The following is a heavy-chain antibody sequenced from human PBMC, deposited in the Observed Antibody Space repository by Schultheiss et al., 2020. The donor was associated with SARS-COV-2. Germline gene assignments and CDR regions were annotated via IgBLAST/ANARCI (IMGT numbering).Heavy chain of an antibody. J-gene: IGHJ4*02. D-gene: IGHD2-2*01. CDR3: AKDISPYRFTQSLFDY. V-gene: IGHV3-9*01. CDR2: ISWNSGSI. Sequence: GGSLRLSCAASGFTFSSYAMHWVRQAPGKGLEWVSGISWNSGSIGYADSVKGRFTISRDNAKNSLYLQMNSLRAEDTALYYCAKDISPYRFTQSLFDYWGQGTLVTVSS. CDR1: GFTFSSYA.